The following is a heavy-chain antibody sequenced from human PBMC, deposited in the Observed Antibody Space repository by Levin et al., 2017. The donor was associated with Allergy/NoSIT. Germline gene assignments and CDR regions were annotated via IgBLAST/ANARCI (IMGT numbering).Heavy chain of an antibody. J-gene: IGHJ6*02. D-gene: IGHD3-10*01. V-gene: IGHV3-9*01. CDR2: IYWISGGT. CDR3: TKDMLPGGADV. CDR1: GSNVDDNA. Sequence: PGGSLRLSCAVSGSNVDDNAMHWVRQAPGKGLEWVSGIYWISGGTGYVDSVKGRFTVSRDRPKKLLFLQMNSLRTEDTAVYFCTKDMLPGGADVWGPGTKVTVSS.